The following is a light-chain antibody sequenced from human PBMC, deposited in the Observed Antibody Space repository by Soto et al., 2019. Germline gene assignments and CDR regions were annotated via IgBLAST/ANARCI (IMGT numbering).Light chain of an antibody. CDR3: SSYTSSSTFYVV. CDR2: DVS. Sequence: QSALTQPASVSGSPGQSITLSCTGTSSDVGGYNYASWYQQHPGKAPKLMIYDVSNRPSGVSNRFSGSKSGNTASLTISGLQAEDEADYYCSSYTSSSTFYVVFGGGTKLTVL. CDR1: SSDVGGYNY. J-gene: IGLJ2*01. V-gene: IGLV2-14*01.